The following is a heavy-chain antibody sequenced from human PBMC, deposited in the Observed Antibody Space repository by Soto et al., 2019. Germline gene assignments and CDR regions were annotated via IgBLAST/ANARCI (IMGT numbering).Heavy chain of an antibody. Sequence: QVQLQESGPGLVKPSQTLSLTCTVSGGSISSGGYYWSWIRQHPRKGLEWIGYIYYSGSTYYNPSLKSRVTISVDTSKNQFSLKLSSVTAADTAVYYCAREGIAAAGPSGWFDPWGQGTLVTVSS. CDR3: AREGIAAAGPSGWFDP. CDR1: GGSISSGGYY. V-gene: IGHV4-31*03. J-gene: IGHJ5*02. D-gene: IGHD6-13*01. CDR2: IYYSGST.